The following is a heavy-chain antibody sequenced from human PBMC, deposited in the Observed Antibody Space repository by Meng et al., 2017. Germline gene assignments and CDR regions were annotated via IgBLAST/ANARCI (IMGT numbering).Heavy chain of an antibody. V-gene: IGHV4-61*01. CDR1: GGYVGSGNYY. J-gene: IGHJ4*02. D-gene: IGHD4-17*01. CDR2: IVYSGSN. CDR3: ARDVGGDYETLFDY. Sequence: QVPLRQAAPGLVGPAVNMPRPCTVSGGYVGSGNYYWSWIRQPPGEGLEWIGYIVYSGSNTYNPALKTRVTITVDTSKNQFSLKLTSVTAADTAVYFCARDVGGDYETLFDYWGQGTLVTVSS.